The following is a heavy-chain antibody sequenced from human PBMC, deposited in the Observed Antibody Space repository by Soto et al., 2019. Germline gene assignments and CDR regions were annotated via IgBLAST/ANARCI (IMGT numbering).Heavy chain of an antibody. Sequence: PGGSLRLSCAASGFTFGDHAMHWVRQVPGKGLEWVSGISWNGGTIGYADSVKGRFTISRDNAEGSLYLQMNSLRPEDTALYYCARGETLSPSRGMDVRGQGTTVTVSS. V-gene: IGHV3-9*01. CDR2: ISWNGGTI. CDR3: ARGETLSPSRGMDV. D-gene: IGHD3-16*02. CDR1: GFTFGDHA. J-gene: IGHJ6*02.